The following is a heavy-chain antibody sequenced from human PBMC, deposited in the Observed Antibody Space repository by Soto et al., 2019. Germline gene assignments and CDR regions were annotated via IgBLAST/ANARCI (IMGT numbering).Heavy chain of an antibody. CDR3: ARGTIFGVLIPHFDY. J-gene: IGHJ4*02. CDR2: IYYSGST. Sequence: SETLSLTCTVSGGSISSGNYYWSWIRQPPGKGLEWIGYIYYSGSTYYNPSLRSRVSISVDTSKNQLSLKLSSVTAADTAVYYCARGTIFGVLIPHFDYWGQETLVTVSS. V-gene: IGHV4-30-4*01. D-gene: IGHD3-3*01. CDR1: GGSISSGNYY.